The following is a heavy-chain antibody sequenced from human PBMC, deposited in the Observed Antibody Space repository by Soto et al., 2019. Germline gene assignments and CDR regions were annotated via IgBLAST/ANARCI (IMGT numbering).Heavy chain of an antibody. CDR3: ARGHSTDCSNGVCSSFYNHEMDV. D-gene: IGHD2-8*01. CDR1: GYSFTDFH. J-gene: IGHJ6*02. CDR2: XXXESRGT. Sequence: ASVKVSCKASGYSFTDFHIHWVRQXXGQXLXXXXRXXXESRGTSTAQKFQDWVTMTSDTSINTAYMELTRLKSADTAVYFCARGHSTDCSNGVCSSFYNHEMDVWGQGTMVTV. V-gene: IGHV1-2*04.